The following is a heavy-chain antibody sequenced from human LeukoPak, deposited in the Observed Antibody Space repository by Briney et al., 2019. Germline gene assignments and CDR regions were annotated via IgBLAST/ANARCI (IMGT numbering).Heavy chain of an antibody. Sequence: GGSLRLSCAASGFAFSQFTVHWVRQAPGKGLEWVAVISHDGSHIYYADSVRGRVTVSRDNSRSTLFLQMNSLRADDTGVYHCARVGYNFNLGNAFDVWGQGTVVTVSS. V-gene: IGHV3-30-3*01. CDR3: ARVGYNFNLGNAFDV. CDR1: GFAFSQFT. D-gene: IGHD1-20*01. J-gene: IGHJ3*01. CDR2: ISHDGSHI.